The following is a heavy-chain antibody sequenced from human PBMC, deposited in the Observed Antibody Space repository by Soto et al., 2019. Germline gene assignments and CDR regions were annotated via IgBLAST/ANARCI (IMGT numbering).Heavy chain of an antibody. V-gene: IGHV1-18*01. D-gene: IGHD2-15*01. CDR1: GYTFTSYG. J-gene: IGHJ4*02. CDR3: ARDRYCSGGSCYHFDY. Sequence: QVQLVQSGAEVKKPGASVKVSCKASGYTFTSYGISWVRQAPGQGLEWMGWISAYNGNTNYAQKLQGRVTMTTDTSTRTAYRELRSLRSDDTAVYYCARDRYCSGGSCYHFDYWGQGTLVTVSS. CDR2: ISAYNGNT.